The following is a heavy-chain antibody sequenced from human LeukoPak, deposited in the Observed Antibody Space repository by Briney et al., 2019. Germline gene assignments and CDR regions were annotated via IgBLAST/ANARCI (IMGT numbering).Heavy chain of an antibody. Sequence: ASVKVSCKAFGYTFTSNYMHWVRQAPGQGLEWMGWINPNSGGTNYAQKFQDRVTMTRDTSISTAYMELRSLRSDDSAVYYCARNIPLYYYGSGSQMYYFDYWGQGTLVTVSS. V-gene: IGHV1-2*02. CDR1: GYTFTSNY. CDR3: ARNIPLYYYGSGSQMYYFDY. CDR2: INPNSGGT. J-gene: IGHJ4*02. D-gene: IGHD3-10*01.